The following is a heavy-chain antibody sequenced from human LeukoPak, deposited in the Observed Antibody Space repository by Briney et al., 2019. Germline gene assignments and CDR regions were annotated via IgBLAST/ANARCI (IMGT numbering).Heavy chain of an antibody. CDR1: GFTFSSYG. Sequence: GGSLRLSCAASGFTFSSYGMHWVRQAPGKGLEWVAVISYDGSNKYYADSVKGRFTISRDNSKNTLYLQMNSLRAEDTAVYYCAKGGLGATTFDYWGQGTLVTVSS. CDR3: AKGGLGATTFDY. D-gene: IGHD1-26*01. V-gene: IGHV3-30*18. J-gene: IGHJ4*02. CDR2: ISYDGSNK.